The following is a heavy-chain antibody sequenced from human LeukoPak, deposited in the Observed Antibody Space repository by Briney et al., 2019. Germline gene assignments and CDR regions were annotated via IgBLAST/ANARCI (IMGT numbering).Heavy chain of an antibody. CDR1: GGSISSYY. CDR2: IYYSGST. V-gene: IGHV4-59*08. Sequence: SETLSLTCTVSGGSISSYYWSWIRQPPGKGLEWIGYIYYSGSTNYNPSLKSRVTISVDTSKNQFSLKLSSVTAADTAVYYCASRLAYCGGDCYPSLYFDLWGRGTLVTVSS. D-gene: IGHD2-21*02. J-gene: IGHJ2*01. CDR3: ASRLAYCGGDCYPSLYFDL.